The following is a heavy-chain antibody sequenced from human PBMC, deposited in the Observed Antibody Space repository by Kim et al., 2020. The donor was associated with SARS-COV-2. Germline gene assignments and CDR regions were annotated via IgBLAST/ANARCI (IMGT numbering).Heavy chain of an antibody. CDR2: IYYSGST. D-gene: IGHD6-19*01. V-gene: IGHV4-59*01. Sequence: SETLSLTCTVSGGSISSYYWSWIRQPPGKGLEWIGYIYYSGSTNYNPSLKSRVTISVDTSKNQFSLKLSSVTAADTAVYYCARIAVAGTLDYWGQGTLVTVSS. CDR1: GGSISSYY. J-gene: IGHJ4*02. CDR3: ARIAVAGTLDY.